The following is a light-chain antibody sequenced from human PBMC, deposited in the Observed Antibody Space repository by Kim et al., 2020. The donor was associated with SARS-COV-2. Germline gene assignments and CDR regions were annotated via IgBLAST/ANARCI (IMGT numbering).Light chain of an antibody. CDR1: GSDVGAYNY. J-gene: IGLJ2*01. CDR2: GVT. CDR3: SSYGGTNTFAI. Sequence: QSALTQPASASGSPGQSVTISCTGTGSDVGAYNYVSWYQQHPGKAPKLIIYGVTKRPSGVPDRFSGSKSAYPESLTVSGLQSEDDGDYFCSSYGGTNTFAIFGGGTQLTVL. V-gene: IGLV2-8*01.